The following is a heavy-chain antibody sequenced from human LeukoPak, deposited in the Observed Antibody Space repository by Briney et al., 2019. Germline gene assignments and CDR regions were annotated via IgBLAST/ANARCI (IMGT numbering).Heavy chain of an antibody. CDR3: ARGPYSYDSSGAFDI. CDR1: GDSISSGDYY. V-gene: IGHV4-61*02. J-gene: IGHJ3*02. Sequence: PSETLSLTCTVTGDSISSGDYYWSWIRQPAGKGLEWIGRISSSGSTNYNPSLKSRVTISVDTSKNQFSLKLSSVTAADTAVYFCARGPYSYDSSGAFDIWGQGTMVTVSS. CDR2: ISSSGST. D-gene: IGHD3-22*01.